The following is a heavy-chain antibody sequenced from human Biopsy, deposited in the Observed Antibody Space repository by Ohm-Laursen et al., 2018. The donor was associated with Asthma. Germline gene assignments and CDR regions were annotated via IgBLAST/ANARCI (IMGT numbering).Heavy chain of an antibody. Sequence: ASVKVSCKAPGGTLSNFAISWVRQAPGQGLEWLGGIMTVFGTTNYAQKFQGRVTITADESTSTAYMEVTSLRTEDTAIYYCARCQVGYSSGWSLLLKKIYYSGMDVWGQGTAVTVSS. CDR3: ARCQVGYSSGWSLLLKKIYYSGMDV. D-gene: IGHD6-19*01. J-gene: IGHJ6*02. CDR2: IMTVFGTT. CDR1: GGTLSNFA. V-gene: IGHV1-69*13.